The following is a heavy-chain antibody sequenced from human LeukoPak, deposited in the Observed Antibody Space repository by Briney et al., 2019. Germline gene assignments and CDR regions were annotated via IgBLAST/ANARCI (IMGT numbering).Heavy chain of an antibody. Sequence: GASVEVSCKASGYTFTGYYMHWVRQAPGQGLEWMGWINPNSGGTNYAQKFQGRVTMTRDTSISTAYMELSRLRSDDTAVYYCARGAPPVLLWFGESLGNWFDPWGQGTLVTVSS. CDR3: ARGAPPVLLWFGESLGNWFDP. CDR1: GYTFTGYY. D-gene: IGHD3-10*01. CDR2: INPNSGGT. J-gene: IGHJ5*02. V-gene: IGHV1-2*02.